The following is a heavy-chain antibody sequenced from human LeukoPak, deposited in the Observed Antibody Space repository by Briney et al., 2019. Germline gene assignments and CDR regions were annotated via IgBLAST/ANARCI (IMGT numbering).Heavy chain of an antibody. CDR1: GFTFSNYA. D-gene: IGHD3-9*01. Sequence: PGASLRLSCAASGFTFSNYAMSWVHQAPGKGLEWVSAITGSGGNTYYADSVKGRFTISRDNSKNTLYLQMNSLRAEDTAVYYCAKWGDYDVLTGYYVSDYWGQGTLVTVSS. CDR3: AKWGDYDVLTGYYVSDY. V-gene: IGHV3-23*01. J-gene: IGHJ4*02. CDR2: ITGSGGNT.